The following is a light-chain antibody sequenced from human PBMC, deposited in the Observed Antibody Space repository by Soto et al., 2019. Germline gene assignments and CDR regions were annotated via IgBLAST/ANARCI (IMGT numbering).Light chain of an antibody. CDR3: QQYGSSPRT. J-gene: IGKJ1*01. CDR2: GAT. CDR1: QNFSSTY. V-gene: IGKV3-20*01. Sequence: EIVLTQSPGTLSLSPGERATLSCRASQNFSSTYLAWYQQKSGQAPRLLIYGATSRATGIPDRFSGSGSGTDFTLTISRLEPEDFAVYYCQQYGSSPRTFGQVTKVEIK.